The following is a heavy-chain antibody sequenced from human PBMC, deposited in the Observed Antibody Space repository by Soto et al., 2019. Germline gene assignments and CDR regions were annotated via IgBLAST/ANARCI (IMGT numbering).Heavy chain of an antibody. D-gene: IGHD3-22*01. CDR2: IIPIFGTA. CDR3: ARAGYYYDSPDAFDI. CDR1: GGTFSRHA. Sequence: QVQLVQSGAEVRKPGSSVKVSCKASGGTFSRHAISWVRQAPGQGLEWMGGIIPIFGTANHAQKFQGRVTIIADESTSTVYMELRSLRSDDTAVYYCARAGYYYDSPDAFDIWGQGTMVTVSS. J-gene: IGHJ3*02. V-gene: IGHV1-69*01.